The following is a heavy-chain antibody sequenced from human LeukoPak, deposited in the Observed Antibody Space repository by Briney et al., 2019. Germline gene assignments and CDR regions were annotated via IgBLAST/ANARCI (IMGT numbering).Heavy chain of an antibody. J-gene: IGHJ4*02. D-gene: IGHD3-16*01. CDR3: AREGAMMTDFDY. Sequence: ASVKVSCKASGGTFSTYAINWVRQAPGQGLEWMGRINPNSGGTNYAQKFQGRVTMTRDTSISTAYMELSRLRSDDTAVYYCAREGAMMTDFDYWGQGTLVTVSS. CDR1: GGTFSTYA. V-gene: IGHV1-2*06. CDR2: INPNSGGT.